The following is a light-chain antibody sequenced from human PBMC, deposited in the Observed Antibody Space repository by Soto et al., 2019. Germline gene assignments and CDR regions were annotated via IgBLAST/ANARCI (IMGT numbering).Light chain of an antibody. CDR2: DIS. J-gene: IGKJ5*01. CDR3: QQYNNWPS. Sequence: DIVLTQSPGTLSLSPGERATLYCRASQSVSRNLAWYQQRPGQAPRLLIYDISNRATGVPARFSGSGSETEFTPTIRSLQSEDFAVYFCQQYNNWPSFGQGTRLEIK. V-gene: IGKV3-15*01. CDR1: QSVSRN.